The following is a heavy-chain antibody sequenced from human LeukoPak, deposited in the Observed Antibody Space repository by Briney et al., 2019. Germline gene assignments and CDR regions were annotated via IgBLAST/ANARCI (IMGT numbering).Heavy chain of an antibody. D-gene: IGHD7-27*01. Sequence: GGSLRLSCAASGFTFSNYALHWVRQAPGKGLEWVAVISYDGGNKYYADSVKGRFTISRDNSKNTLYLQMNSLRAEDTAVYYCASGTGDLNYWGQGTLVTVSS. J-gene: IGHJ4*02. V-gene: IGHV3-30-3*01. CDR2: ISYDGGNK. CDR3: ASGTGDLNY. CDR1: GFTFSNYA.